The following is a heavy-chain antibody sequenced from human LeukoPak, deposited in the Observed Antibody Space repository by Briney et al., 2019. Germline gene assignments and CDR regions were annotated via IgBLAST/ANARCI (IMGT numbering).Heavy chain of an antibody. J-gene: IGHJ5*02. CDR1: GFTFSSYA. CDR2: ISGSGDST. CDR3: TRSLNYYDSSGHYPNSFDP. Sequence: GASLRLSCAASGFTFSSYAMNWVRQAPVKGLEWVSSISGSGDSTYYADSVKGRFTISRDKSKNTLYLQMNSLRAEDTAVYYCTRSLNYYDSSGHYPNSFDPWGQGTLVTVSS. V-gene: IGHV3-23*01. D-gene: IGHD3-22*01.